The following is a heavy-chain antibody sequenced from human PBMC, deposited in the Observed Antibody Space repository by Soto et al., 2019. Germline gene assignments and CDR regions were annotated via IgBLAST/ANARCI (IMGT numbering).Heavy chain of an antibody. J-gene: IGHJ4*02. V-gene: IGHV1-69*02. D-gene: IGHD6-6*01. CDR1: GGTFSSYT. CDR2: IIPILGIA. Sequence: QVQLVQSGAEVKKPGSSVKVSCKASGGTFSSYTISWVRQAPGQGLEWMGRIIPILGIANYAQKFQGRVTSAADKSTSTAYMELSSLRSEDTAVYYWARGWEGSSEVFDYWGQGTLVTVSS. CDR3: ARGWEGSSEVFDY.